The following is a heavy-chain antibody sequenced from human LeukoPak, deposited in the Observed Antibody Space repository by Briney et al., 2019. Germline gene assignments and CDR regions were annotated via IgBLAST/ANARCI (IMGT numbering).Heavy chain of an antibody. V-gene: IGHV3-23*01. J-gene: IGHJ4*02. CDR3: ARAHGFTDF. CDR2: VSGSIINT. D-gene: IGHD3-10*01. Sequence: GGSLRLSCVASGFTLITYGMSWVRQAPGKGREWVSGVSGSIINTHYADSVKGRCTISRDNSKNTLYLEMNSLRAEDTAVYYCARAHGFTDFWGQGTLVTVSS. CDR1: GFTLITYG.